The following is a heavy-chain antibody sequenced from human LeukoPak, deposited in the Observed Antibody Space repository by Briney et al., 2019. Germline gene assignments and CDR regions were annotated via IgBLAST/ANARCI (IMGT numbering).Heavy chain of an antibody. CDR3: ARDLRATAGFYGMDV. CDR2: INPSGGST. Sequence: ASVKVSCKASGYTFTSYYMHWVRQAPGQGLEWMGIINPSGGSTSYAQKFQGRVTMTRDTSTGTVYMELSSLRSEDTAVYYCARDLRATAGFYGMDVWGQGTTVTVSS. D-gene: IGHD6-25*01. V-gene: IGHV1-46*01. CDR1: GYTFTSYY. J-gene: IGHJ6*02.